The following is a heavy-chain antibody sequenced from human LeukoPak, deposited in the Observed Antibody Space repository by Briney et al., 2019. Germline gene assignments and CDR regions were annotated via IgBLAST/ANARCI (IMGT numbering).Heavy chain of an antibody. D-gene: IGHD2-2*01. CDR3: ARRFCTSTTCYVGFDP. V-gene: IGHV4-30-4*01. Sequence: SQTLSLTCTVSGGSISSGDYYWSWIRQPPGKGLEWIGYIYYSGSTYYNPSLKSRVTISVDTSKNQFSLKLSSVTAADTAVYYCARRFCTSTTCYVGFDPWGQGILVTVSS. CDR1: GGSISSGDYY. J-gene: IGHJ5*02. CDR2: IYYSGST.